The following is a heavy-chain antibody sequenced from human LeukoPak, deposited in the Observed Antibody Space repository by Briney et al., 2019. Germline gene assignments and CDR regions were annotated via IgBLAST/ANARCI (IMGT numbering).Heavy chain of an antibody. CDR2: ISYSGST. CDR1: GGSISSSSYY. J-gene: IGHJ4*02. Sequence: PSETLSLTCTVSGGSISSSSYYWGWIRQPPGKGLEWIGNISYSGSTYYNPSLKSRLTISVDTSKNQFSLKLSSVTAADTAAYYCARLGTAADYWGQGTLVTVSS. CDR3: ARLGTAADY. V-gene: IGHV4-39*01.